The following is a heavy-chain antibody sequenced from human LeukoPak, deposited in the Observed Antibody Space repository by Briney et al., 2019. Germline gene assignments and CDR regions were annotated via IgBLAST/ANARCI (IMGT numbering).Heavy chain of an antibody. CDR1: GGSISSYY. J-gene: IGHJ5*02. V-gene: IGHV4-59*12. Sequence: SETLSLTCTVSGGSISSYYWSWIRQPPGKGLEWIGYIYHSGSTYYNPSLKSRVTISVDRSKNQFSLKLSSVTAADTAVYYCARDRGSSSWFDPWGQGTLVTVSS. CDR3: ARDRGSSSWFDP. D-gene: IGHD2-2*01. CDR2: IYHSGST.